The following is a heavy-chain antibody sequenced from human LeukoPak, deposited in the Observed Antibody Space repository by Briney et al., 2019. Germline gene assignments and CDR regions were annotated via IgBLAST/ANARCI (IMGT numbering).Heavy chain of an antibody. V-gene: IGHV5-51*01. CDR2: IYPGDSDT. D-gene: IGHD1-7*01. Sequence: GESLKISCKGSGYSFTTYRIGWVRQMPGKGLEWMGIIYPGDSDTRYSPSFQGQVTISADKSISTAYLQWSSLKASGTAMYYCARRYNWNYGTAGYGMDVWGQGTTVTVSS. J-gene: IGHJ6*02. CDR1: GYSFTTYR. CDR3: ARRYNWNYGTAGYGMDV.